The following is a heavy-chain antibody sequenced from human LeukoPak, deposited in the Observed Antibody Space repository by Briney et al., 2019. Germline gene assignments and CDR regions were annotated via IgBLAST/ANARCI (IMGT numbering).Heavy chain of an antibody. V-gene: IGHV1-2*06. J-gene: IGHJ3*02. Sequence: PMASVKVSCKASGYTFTSYAMNWVRQAPGQGLEWMGRINPNNGGTNYAQKFQGRVTMTRDMSMSTAYMELSRLRSVDTAVYYCAGEDNSSGYRPFDIWGQGTMVTVPS. CDR3: AGEDNSSGYRPFDI. CDR2: INPNNGGT. D-gene: IGHD3-22*01. CDR1: GYTFTSYA.